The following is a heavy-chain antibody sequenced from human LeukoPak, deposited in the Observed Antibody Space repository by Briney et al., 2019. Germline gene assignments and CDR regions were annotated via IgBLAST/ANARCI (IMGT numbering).Heavy chain of an antibody. Sequence: GGSLRLSCAASGFTFDIYWMSWVRQTPGKGLEWVANINQDGSEKYYVDSVKGRFTISRDNARNSLYLQMNSLRTEDTSVYYCAPHCSSASCPDYWGQGTLVTVSS. CDR3: APHCSSASCPDY. V-gene: IGHV3-7*01. J-gene: IGHJ4*02. CDR1: GFTFDIYW. CDR2: INQDGSEK. D-gene: IGHD2-2*01.